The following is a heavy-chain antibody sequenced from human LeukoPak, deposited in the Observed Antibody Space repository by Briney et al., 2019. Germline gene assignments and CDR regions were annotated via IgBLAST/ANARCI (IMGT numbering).Heavy chain of an antibody. CDR1: GFTFSSYA. Sequence: GGSLRLSYAASGFTFSSYAMSWVRQAPGKGLEWVSAISGSGGSTYYADSVKGRFTISRDNSKNTLYLQMNSLRAEDTAVYYCAKVMGALMIVVGMDVWGQGTTVTVSS. CDR2: ISGSGGST. D-gene: IGHD3-22*01. J-gene: IGHJ6*02. V-gene: IGHV3-23*01. CDR3: AKVMGALMIVVGMDV.